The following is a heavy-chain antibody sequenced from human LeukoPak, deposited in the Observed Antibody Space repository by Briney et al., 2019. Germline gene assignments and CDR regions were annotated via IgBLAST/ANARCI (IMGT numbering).Heavy chain of an antibody. D-gene: IGHD3-22*01. CDR1: GFTFSSYW. J-gene: IGHJ4*02. V-gene: IGHV3-23*01. CDR2: LTNSGGSGGVT. CDR3: AKAMSTDHCDSRGFYRVDFDS. Sequence: QTGGSLRLSCAASGFTFSSYWMSWVRQAPGKGLEWVSALTNSGGSGGVTYYADSVKGRFIISRDNSKSTLYLQLSSLRAEDTAVYYCAKAMSTDHCDSRGFYRVDFDSWGQGTLVTVSS.